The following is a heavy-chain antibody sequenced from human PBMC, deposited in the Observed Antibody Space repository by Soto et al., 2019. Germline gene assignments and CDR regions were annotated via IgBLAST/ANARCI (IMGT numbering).Heavy chain of an antibody. CDR2: IYWADDK. D-gene: IGHD3-3*01. Sequence: QITLKESGPTVVKPTEPLTLTCTFSGFSLTTSGVGVGWVRQSPGKAPEWLALIYWADDKRYSTSLNSRLIITKDTSKNQVVLTIANVDPADTATYYCAPRVLRTVFGLVTTTAIYFDFWGPGTPVVVSS. CDR3: APRVLRTVFGLVTTTAIYFDF. CDR1: GFSLTTSGVG. V-gene: IGHV2-5*02. J-gene: IGHJ4*02.